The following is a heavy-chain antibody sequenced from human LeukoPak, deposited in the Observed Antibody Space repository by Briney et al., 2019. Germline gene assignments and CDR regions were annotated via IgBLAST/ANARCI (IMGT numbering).Heavy chain of an antibody. V-gene: IGHV3-48*04. CDR2: ISSSGSTI. D-gene: IGHD1-1*01. J-gene: IGHJ4*02. CDR1: GFTFTNAW. Sequence: PGGSLRLSCTASGFTFTNAWMTWVRQAPGKGLEWVSYISSSGSTIYYADSVKGRFTISRDNAKNSLYLQMNSLRAEDTAVYYCARGVQVSGDYWGQGTPVTVSS. CDR3: ARGVQVSGDY.